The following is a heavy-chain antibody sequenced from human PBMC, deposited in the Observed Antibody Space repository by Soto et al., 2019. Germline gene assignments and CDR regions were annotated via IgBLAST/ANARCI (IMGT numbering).Heavy chain of an antibody. V-gene: IGHV3-66*01. CDR3: ARDPDYYYDY. Sequence: GGSLRLSCAASGFTVSSNYMSWVRQAPGKGLEWVSVIYSGDSTYYADSVKGRSIISRDNSKNTLYLQMNSLRAEDTAVYYCARDPDYYYDYWGQGTLVTVSS. J-gene: IGHJ4*02. D-gene: IGHD4-17*01. CDR1: GFTVSSNY. CDR2: IYSGDST.